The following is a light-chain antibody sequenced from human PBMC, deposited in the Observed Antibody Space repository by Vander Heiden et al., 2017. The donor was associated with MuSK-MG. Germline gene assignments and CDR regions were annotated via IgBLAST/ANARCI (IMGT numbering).Light chain of an antibody. CDR3: RKYSRASFT. J-gene: IGKJ3*01. V-gene: IGKV1-27*01. CDR2: AEA. CDR1: HGIIND. Sequence: DLQMTQSTSSLYASVGARVTITCRAGHGIINDLFWYQQKPAKVPKMLIYAEATLQAGGPPRWFCSGSCTNVITTTISSQPDEDATVYCRKYSRASFTFGAGTKVEIK.